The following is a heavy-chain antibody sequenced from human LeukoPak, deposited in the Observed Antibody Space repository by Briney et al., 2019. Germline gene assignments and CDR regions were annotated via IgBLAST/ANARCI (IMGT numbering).Heavy chain of an antibody. CDR3: ARDSSGDDFWSGYYSLSEDYFDY. CDR2: IYTSGST. J-gene: IGHJ4*02. Sequence: SETLSLTCTVSGGSISSYYWSWIRQPAGKGLEWIGRIYTSGSTNYNPSLKSRVTMSVDTSENQFSLKLSSVTAADTAVYYCARDSSGDDFWSGYYSLSEDYFDYWGQGTLVTVSS. V-gene: IGHV4-4*07. CDR1: GGSISSYY. D-gene: IGHD3-3*01.